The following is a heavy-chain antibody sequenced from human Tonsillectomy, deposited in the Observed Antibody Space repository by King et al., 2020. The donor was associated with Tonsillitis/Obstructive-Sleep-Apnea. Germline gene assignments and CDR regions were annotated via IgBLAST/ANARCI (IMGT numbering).Heavy chain of an antibody. CDR2: IYYSGSS. CDR1: GGSIRNYY. CDR3: AREGVGYNYDYYMDV. V-gene: IGHV4-59*01. D-gene: IGHD5-12*01. Sequence: VQLQESGPRLVKPSETLSLTCTVSGGSIRNYYWTWIRQPPGKGLEWIGYIYYSGSSNYNPSLKSRVTMSVDTSKNQFSLKLTSVTAADTAVYYCAREGVGYNYDYYMDVWGKGTTVTVSS. J-gene: IGHJ6*03.